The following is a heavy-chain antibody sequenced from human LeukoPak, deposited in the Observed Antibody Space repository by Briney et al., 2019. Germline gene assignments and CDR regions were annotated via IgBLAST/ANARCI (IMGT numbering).Heavy chain of an antibody. Sequence: GRSLRLSCAASGFTFSSYAMHWVRQAPGKGLEWVSVIYSGGSTYYADSVKGRFTISRHNSKNTLYLQMNSLRAEDTAVYYCARGGYGSGPLDYWGQGTLVTVSS. D-gene: IGHD3-10*01. CDR3: ARGGYGSGPLDY. CDR1: GFTFSSYA. J-gene: IGHJ4*02. CDR2: IYSGGST. V-gene: IGHV3-53*04.